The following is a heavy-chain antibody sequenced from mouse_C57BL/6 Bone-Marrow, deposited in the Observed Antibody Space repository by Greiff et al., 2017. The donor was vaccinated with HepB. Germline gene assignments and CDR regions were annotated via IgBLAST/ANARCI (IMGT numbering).Heavy chain of an antibody. CDR2: IWRGGST. Sequence: VQVVESGPGLVQPSQSLSITCTVSGFSLTSYGVHWVRQSPGKGLEWLGVIWRGGSTDYNAAFMSRLSITKDNSKSQVFFKMNSLQADDTAIYYCAKNRDLAYFDVWGTGTTVTVSS. J-gene: IGHJ1*03. V-gene: IGHV2-5*01. D-gene: IGHD3-3*01. CDR1: GFSLTSYG. CDR3: AKNRDLAYFDV.